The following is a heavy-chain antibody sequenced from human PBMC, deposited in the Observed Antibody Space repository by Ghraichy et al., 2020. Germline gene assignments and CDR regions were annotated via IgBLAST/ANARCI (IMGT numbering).Heavy chain of an antibody. Sequence: GGSLRLSCAASGFTFSGYSMNWVRQAPGKGLEWVSRINSDGRGTYYADSVKGRFTISRDNAKNTLYLQMNSLRADDTAVYYCARIAVAGSLDYWGQGTLVTVSS. CDR3: ARIAVAGSLDY. V-gene: IGHV3-74*01. CDR1: GFTFSGYS. D-gene: IGHD6-19*01. J-gene: IGHJ4*02. CDR2: INSDGRGT.